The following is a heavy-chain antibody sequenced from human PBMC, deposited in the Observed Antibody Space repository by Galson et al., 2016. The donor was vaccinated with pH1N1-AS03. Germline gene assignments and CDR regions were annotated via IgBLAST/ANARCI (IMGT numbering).Heavy chain of an antibody. D-gene: IGHD3-3*01. CDR1: GFSVSSKY. CDR3: ARGITIFGLARPALDS. Sequence: SLRLSCAVSGFSVSSKYMNWVRQAPGKGLEWISVIFTGGTTYYADSVRGRFTISRDDSRNTPYLQMNSLRNEDTAVYYCARGITIFGLARPALDSWGQGTRVTVSS. J-gene: IGHJ4*02. CDR2: IFTGGTT. V-gene: IGHV3-66*02.